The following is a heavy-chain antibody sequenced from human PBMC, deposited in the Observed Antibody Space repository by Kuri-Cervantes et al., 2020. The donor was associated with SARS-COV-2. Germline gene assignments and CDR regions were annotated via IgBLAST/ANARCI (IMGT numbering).Heavy chain of an antibody. CDR3: ARDFNPLDY. J-gene: IGHJ4*02. CDR2: ISSSSSYI. CDR1: GFTFSSYS. Sequence: GESLKISCAASGFTFSSYSMNWVRQAPGNGLEWVSSISSSSSYIYYADSVKGRFTISRDNAKNSLYLQMNSLRAEDTAVYYCARDFNPLDYWGQGTLVTVSS. V-gene: IGHV3-21*01.